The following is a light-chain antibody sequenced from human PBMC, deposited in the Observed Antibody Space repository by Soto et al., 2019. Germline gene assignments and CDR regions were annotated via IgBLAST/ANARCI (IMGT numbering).Light chain of an antibody. CDR3: QSYDRSLSGGV. V-gene: IGLV1-40*01. CDR2: GNS. J-gene: IGLJ3*02. CDR1: SSNIGAGYD. Sequence: QSVLTQPPSVSGAPGQRVTISCTGSSSNIGAGYDVHWYQQLPGTAPKLLIYGNSNRPSGVPDRFSGSKSGTSASLAITGLNAEDEADYYCQSYDRSLSGGVFGGGTELTVL.